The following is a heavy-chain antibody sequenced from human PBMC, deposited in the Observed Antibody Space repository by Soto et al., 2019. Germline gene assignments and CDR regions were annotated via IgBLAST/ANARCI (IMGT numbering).Heavy chain of an antibody. D-gene: IGHD5-18*01. V-gene: IGHV5-51*01. CDR3: ARGGYSYGTYYYYYGMDV. CDR1: GYSFTSYW. J-gene: IGHJ6*02. CDR2: IYPGDSDT. Sequence: GESLKISCKGSGYSFTSYWIGWVRQMPGKGLEWMGIIYPGDSDTRYSPSFQGQVTISADKSISTAYPQWSSLKASDTAMYYCARGGYSYGTYYYYYGMDVWGQGTTVTVSS.